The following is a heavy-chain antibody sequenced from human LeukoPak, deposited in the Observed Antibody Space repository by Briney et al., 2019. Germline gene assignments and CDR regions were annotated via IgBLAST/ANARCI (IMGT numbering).Heavy chain of an antibody. CDR3: ARTTEAHSWRTRYYDYYMDV. CDR1: GGSISSYY. CDR2: IYYSGST. V-gene: IGHV4-59*01. J-gene: IGHJ6*03. D-gene: IGHD6-13*01. Sequence: SETLSLTCTVSGGSISSYYWSWIRQPPGKGLEWIGYIYYSGSTNYNPSLKSRVTISVDTSKNQFSLKLSPVTAADTAVYYCARTTEAHSWRTRYYDYYMDVWGKGTTVTVSS.